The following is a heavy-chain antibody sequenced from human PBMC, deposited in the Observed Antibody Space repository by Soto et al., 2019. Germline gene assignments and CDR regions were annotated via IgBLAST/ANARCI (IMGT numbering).Heavy chain of an antibody. V-gene: IGHV3-53*01. CDR3: TKLWGYYFES. CDR1: GFSVNDNY. D-gene: IGHD3-22*01. Sequence: LRLSCTASGFSVNDNYMAWVRQAPGKSPEWVAVIFTRGTAHYADSVTGRFTFSRDNSKRTLNLQLNNLRAEDTAVYYCTKLWGYYFESWGQGTLVTVSS. CDR2: IFTRGTA. J-gene: IGHJ4*02.